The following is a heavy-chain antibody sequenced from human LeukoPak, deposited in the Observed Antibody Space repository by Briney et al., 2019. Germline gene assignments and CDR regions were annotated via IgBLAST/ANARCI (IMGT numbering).Heavy chain of an antibody. Sequence: ASVKVSCKASGGTFSSYTISWVRQAPGQGLEWMGRIIPILGIANYAQKFQGRVTITADKSTSTAYMGLSSLRSEDTAVYYCARDSRYCSGGSCYSYFDYWGQGTLVTVSS. J-gene: IGHJ4*02. D-gene: IGHD2-15*01. CDR1: GGTFSSYT. V-gene: IGHV1-69*04. CDR3: ARDSRYCSGGSCYSYFDY. CDR2: IIPILGIA.